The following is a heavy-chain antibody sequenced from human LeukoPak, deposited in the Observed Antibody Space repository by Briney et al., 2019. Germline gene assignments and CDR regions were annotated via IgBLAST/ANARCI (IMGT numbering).Heavy chain of an antibody. V-gene: IGHV1-2*02. J-gene: IGHJ4*02. CDR1: GYTFTGYY. CDR2: INPNSGGT. CDR3: ARVFARGKYFDY. D-gene: IGHD3-10*01. Sequence: ASVKVSCKASGYTFTGYYMHWVRQAPGQGLEWMGWINPNSGGTNYAQKFQGRVTMTRDTSISTAYMELSRLRSDDTAVYYCARVFARGKYFDYWGQGTLVTVSS.